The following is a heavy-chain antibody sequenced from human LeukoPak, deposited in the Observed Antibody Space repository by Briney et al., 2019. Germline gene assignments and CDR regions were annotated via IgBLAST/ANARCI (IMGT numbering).Heavy chain of an antibody. CDR1: GFTFSSYA. Sequence: GRSLRLSCAASGFTFSSYAMHWVRQAPGKGLEWVAVISYDGSNKYYADSVKGRFTISRDNSKNTLYLQVNSLRAEDTAVYYCARKSGYCSGGSCYSSWFDPWGQGTLVTVSS. D-gene: IGHD2-15*01. V-gene: IGHV3-30*04. CDR2: ISYDGSNK. J-gene: IGHJ5*02. CDR3: ARKSGYCSGGSCYSSWFDP.